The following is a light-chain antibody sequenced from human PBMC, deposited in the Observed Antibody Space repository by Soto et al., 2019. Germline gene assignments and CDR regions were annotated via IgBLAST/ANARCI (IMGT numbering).Light chain of an antibody. Sequence: DIQMTQSPSSLSASVGDRVTITCQASQDISNYLNWYQQKPGKAPKLLIYDASNLETGVPSRFSGSGSGTDCTFTIISLQPEDIATYYCQQYYNLPLPFGQGTGLEIK. V-gene: IGKV1-33*01. J-gene: IGKJ5*01. CDR2: DAS. CDR3: QQYYNLPLP. CDR1: QDISNY.